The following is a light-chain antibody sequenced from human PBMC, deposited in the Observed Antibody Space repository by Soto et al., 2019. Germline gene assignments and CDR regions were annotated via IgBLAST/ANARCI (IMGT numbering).Light chain of an antibody. V-gene: IGKV1-5*01. CDR3: QQYNTYWT. CDR2: DVS. CDR1: QIISSW. Sequence: DMQMTQSPSTLSASVGDRVSITCRASQIISSWLAWYQQKPGKAPRLLIYDVSSLQSGVPSRFSGSGSGTEFTLTISSLQPDDFATYYCQQYNTYWTFGQGTKVDI. J-gene: IGKJ1*01.